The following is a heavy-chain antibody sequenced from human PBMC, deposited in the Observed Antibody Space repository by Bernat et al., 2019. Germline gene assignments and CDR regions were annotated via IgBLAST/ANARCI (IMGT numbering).Heavy chain of an antibody. CDR1: GFTFSSYA. V-gene: IGHV3-64*01. D-gene: IGHD3-22*01. J-gene: IGHJ4*02. CDR3: AKTYYYDSSGYALDY. Sequence: EVQLVESGGGLVQPGGSLRLSCAASGFTFSSYAMHWVRQAPGKGLEYVSAISSNVGSTYYANSVKGRFTISRDNSKNTLYLQMGSLRAEDMAVYYCAKTYYYDSSGYALDYWGQGTLVTVSS. CDR2: ISSNVGST.